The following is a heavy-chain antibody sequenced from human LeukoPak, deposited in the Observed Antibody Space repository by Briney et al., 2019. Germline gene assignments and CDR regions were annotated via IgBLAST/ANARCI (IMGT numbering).Heavy chain of an antibody. V-gene: IGHV3-23*01. J-gene: IGHJ4*02. D-gene: IGHD5-18*01. CDR3: AKDRRGHSYGHEYLDY. Sequence: GGSLRLSCAASGFTFSSYAMSWVRQAPGKGLEWVSAISGSGGSTYYADSVKGRFTISRDNSKNTLYLQMNSLRAEDTAVYYCAKDRRGHSYGHEYLDYWGQGTLVTVSS. CDR2: ISGSGGST. CDR1: GFTFSSYA.